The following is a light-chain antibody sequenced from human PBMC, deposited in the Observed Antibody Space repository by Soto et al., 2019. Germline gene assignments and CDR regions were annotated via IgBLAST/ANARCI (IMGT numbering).Light chain of an antibody. CDR3: CSYTTSSLYG. Sequence: QSALTQPAYVSGSPGQSIAISCTGTSSVFGGYNYVSWYQQHPGKAPKLMIYDVSNRPSGVSNRFSGSKSGNTASLTISGLQAEDEADYYCCSYTTSSLYGFGTGTKV. CDR2: DVS. J-gene: IGLJ1*01. V-gene: IGLV2-14*03. CDR1: SSVFGGYNY.